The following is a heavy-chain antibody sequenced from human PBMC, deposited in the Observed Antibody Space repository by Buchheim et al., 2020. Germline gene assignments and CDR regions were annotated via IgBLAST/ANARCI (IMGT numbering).Heavy chain of an antibody. CDR2: ISGSTTGT. J-gene: IGHJ2*01. CDR1: GFTFNSYD. V-gene: IGHV3-23*01. Sequence: EMQLLESGGGLVQPGGSLRLSCAASGFTFNSYDMSWVRQAPGKGLEWVSAISGSTTGTTYADSVKGRFTVSRDSSKNTLDLQMNSLRAEDTAVYYCAKVLRYWYFDLWGRGTL. CDR3: AKVLRYWYFDL.